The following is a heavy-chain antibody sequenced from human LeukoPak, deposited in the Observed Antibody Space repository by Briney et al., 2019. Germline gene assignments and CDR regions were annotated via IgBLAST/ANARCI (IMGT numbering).Heavy chain of an antibody. D-gene: IGHD3-10*01. CDR3: AKAEEGDLSYYFDY. CDR1: GFTFSSYA. V-gene: IGHV3-23*01. J-gene: IGHJ4*02. CDR2: ISGSGGST. Sequence: GGSLRLSCAASGFTFSSYAMSWVRQAPGKGLEWVSAISGSGGSTYYADSVKGRFTIPRDNSKNTLYLQMNSLRDQDTAVYYCAKAEEGDLSYYFDYWGQGTLVTVSS.